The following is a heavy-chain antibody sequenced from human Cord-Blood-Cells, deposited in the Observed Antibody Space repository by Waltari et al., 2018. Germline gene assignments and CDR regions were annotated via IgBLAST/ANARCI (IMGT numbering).Heavy chain of an antibody. D-gene: IGHD1-1*01. V-gene: IGHV3-7*01. Sequence: EVQLLESGGGLVQPGGSLSLSCAASGFPCSCYRMGWDRQAPGKGLEWVANIKQDGSEKYYVDSVKGRFTISRDNAKNSLYLQMNSLRAEDTAVYYCGWNFDYWGQGTLVTVSS. J-gene: IGHJ4*02. CDR2: IKQDGSEK. CDR1: GFPCSCYR. CDR3: GWNFDY.